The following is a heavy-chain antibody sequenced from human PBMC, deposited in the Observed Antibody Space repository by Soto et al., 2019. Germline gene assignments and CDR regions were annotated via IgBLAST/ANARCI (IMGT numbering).Heavy chain of an antibody. CDR2: ISGSDGIT. CDR3: AKHGDGSRYSYSDY. V-gene: IGHV3-23*01. J-gene: IGHJ4*02. D-gene: IGHD2-15*01. Sequence: PGGSLRLSCAASGFTFINYGMSWVRQAPGKGLEWVSVISGSDGITNYADSAKGRFTISRDSSKNTLYLQMNSLRAEDTAVYFCAKHGDGSRYSYSDYWGQGTLVTVSS. CDR1: GFTFINYG.